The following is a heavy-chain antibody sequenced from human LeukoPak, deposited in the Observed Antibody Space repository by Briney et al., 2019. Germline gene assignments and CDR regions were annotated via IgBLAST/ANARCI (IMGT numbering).Heavy chain of an antibody. CDR2: IYYSGST. D-gene: IGHD2-15*01. J-gene: IGHJ5*02. V-gene: IGHV4-39*07. CDR1: GGSISSGSYY. CDR3: AVVFFYWFDP. Sequence: SETLSLTCTVSGGSISSGSYYWSWIRQPPGKGLEWIGSIYYSGSTYYNPSLKSRVTISVDTSKNQFSLKLSSVTAADTAVYYCAVVFFYWFDPWGQGTLVTVSS.